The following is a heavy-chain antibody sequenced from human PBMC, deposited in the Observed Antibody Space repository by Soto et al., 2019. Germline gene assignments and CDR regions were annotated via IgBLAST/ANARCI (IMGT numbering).Heavy chain of an antibody. CDR3: AKKVPGSNPLDS. J-gene: IGHJ4*02. V-gene: IGHV3-7*03. Sequence: PGGSLRLSCAASGFTFSSYWINWVPQAPGKGLEWVANIKQDGSAKYYVDSVKGRFTISRDNSKNTLYLQMNSLRVEDTAVYYCAKKVPGSNPLDSWGQGALVTVSS. CDR1: GFTFSSYW. D-gene: IGHD1-1*01. CDR2: IKQDGSAK.